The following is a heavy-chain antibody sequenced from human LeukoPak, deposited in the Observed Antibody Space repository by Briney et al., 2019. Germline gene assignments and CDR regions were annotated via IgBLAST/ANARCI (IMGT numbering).Heavy chain of an antibody. CDR1: GFTFSSYG. Sequence: GRSLRLSCAASGFTFSSYGMHWVRQAPGKGLEWVAVIWYDGSNKYYADSVKGRFTISRDNSKNTLYLQMNSLRAEDTAMYYCARANKVLDYWGQGTLVTVSS. V-gene: IGHV3-33*01. CDR2: IWYDGSNK. D-gene: IGHD1/OR15-1a*01. CDR3: ARANKVLDY. J-gene: IGHJ4*02.